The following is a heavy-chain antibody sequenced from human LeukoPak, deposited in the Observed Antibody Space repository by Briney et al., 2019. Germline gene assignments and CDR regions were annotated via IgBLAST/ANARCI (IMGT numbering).Heavy chain of an antibody. J-gene: IGHJ6*03. V-gene: IGHV3-48*03. CDR1: GFTFSDYE. CDR2: ISSSGSTI. D-gene: IGHD4-17*01. Sequence: GGSLRLSCTASGFTFSDYEMNWVRQAPGKGLEWVSYISSSGSTIYYADSVKGRFTISRDNAKNSLYLQMNSLRAEDTAVYYCASRTDSQYYYYMDVWGKGTTVTISS. CDR3: ASRTDSQYYYYMDV.